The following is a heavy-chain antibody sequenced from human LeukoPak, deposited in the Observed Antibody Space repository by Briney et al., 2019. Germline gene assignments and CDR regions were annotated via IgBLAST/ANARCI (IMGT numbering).Heavy chain of an antibody. D-gene: IGHD3-22*01. J-gene: IGHJ3*02. CDR1: GFTFSTYA. CDR2: ISGSSSST. V-gene: IGHV3-23*01. Sequence: GGSLRLSCAASGFTFSTYAMNWVRQAPGKGLEWVSAISGSSSSTYYADSVKGRFTISRDNSKNTLYLQMNSLRAEDTAVYYCAKVRMITMIAYDAFDIWGQGTMVTVSS. CDR3: AKVRMITMIAYDAFDI.